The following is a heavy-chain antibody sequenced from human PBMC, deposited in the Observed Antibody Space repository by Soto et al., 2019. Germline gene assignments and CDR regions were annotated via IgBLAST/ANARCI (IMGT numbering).Heavy chain of an antibody. CDR1: GGSISSSSYY. V-gene: IGHV4-39*01. CDR2: IYYSGST. Sequence: SETLSLTCTVSGGSISSSSYYWGWVRQPPGKGLEWIGSIYYSGSTYYNPSLKSRVTISVDTSKNQFSLKLSSVTAADTAVYYCARLGGYSYGTSDAFDIWGQGTMVTVSS. CDR3: ARLGGYSYGTSDAFDI. J-gene: IGHJ3*02. D-gene: IGHD5-18*01.